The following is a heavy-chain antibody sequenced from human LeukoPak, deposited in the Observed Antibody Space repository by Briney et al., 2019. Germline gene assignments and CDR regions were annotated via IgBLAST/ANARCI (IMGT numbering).Heavy chain of an antibody. CDR1: GFAFSTFG. CDR2: IYSGGDT. J-gene: IGHJ4*02. D-gene: IGHD3-22*01. V-gene: IGHV3-53*01. CDR3: AREGGYDSSGYSDY. Sequence: PGGSLRLSCAASGFAFSTFGMSWVRQAPGKGLEWVSIIYSGGDTYYADSVKGRFTISRDSSKNTLCLQMNSLRAEDTAVYYCAREGGYDSSGYSDYWGQGTLVTVSS.